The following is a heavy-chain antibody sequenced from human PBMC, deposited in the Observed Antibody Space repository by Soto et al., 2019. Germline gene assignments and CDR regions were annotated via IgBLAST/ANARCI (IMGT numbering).Heavy chain of an antibody. CDR2: ISWNSGSI. CDR3: AKDMGYCSSTSCFRGDYYYGMDV. Sequence: EVQLVESGGGLVQPGRSLRLSCAASGFTFDDYAMHWVRQAPGKGLEGVSGISWNSGSIGYADSVKGRFTISRDNAKNSRDLQMNSLRAEDTALYYCAKDMGYCSSTSCFRGDYYYGMDVWGQGTTVTVSS. V-gene: IGHV3-9*01. J-gene: IGHJ6*02. D-gene: IGHD2-2*01. CDR1: GFTFDDYA.